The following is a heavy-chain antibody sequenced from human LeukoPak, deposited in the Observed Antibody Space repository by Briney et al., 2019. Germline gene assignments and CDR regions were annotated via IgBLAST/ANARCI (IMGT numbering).Heavy chain of an antibody. D-gene: IGHD3-9*01. V-gene: IGHV7-4-1*02. CDR3: ARDLAYDILTGHSPGSFDP. CDR2: INTNTGNP. J-gene: IGHJ5*02. Sequence: ASAKVSCKASGYTFTSYAMNWVRQAPGQGLEWMGWINTNTGNPTYAQGFTGRFVFSLDTSVSTAYLQISSLKAEDTAVYYCARDLAYDILTGHSPGSFDPWGQGTLVTVSS. CDR1: GYTFTSYA.